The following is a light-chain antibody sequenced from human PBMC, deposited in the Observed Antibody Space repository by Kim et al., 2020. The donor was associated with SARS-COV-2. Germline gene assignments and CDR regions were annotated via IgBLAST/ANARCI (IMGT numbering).Light chain of an antibody. J-gene: IGKJ2*03. CDR3: MQATLGPS. V-gene: IGKV2-30*02. CDR2: EVS. Sequence: GQPAASSRTSSQSLVHSDGNTFLNWVQQRPGQSPRRLIYEVSNRDSGVPDRFSGSGSGTDFTLKISRVEAEDVGVYYCMQATLGPSFGQGTKLEI. CDR1: QSLVHSDGNTF.